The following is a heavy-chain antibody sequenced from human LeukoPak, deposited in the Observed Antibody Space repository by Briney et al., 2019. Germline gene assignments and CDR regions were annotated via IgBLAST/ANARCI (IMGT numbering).Heavy chain of an antibody. CDR2: INHSGST. Sequence: SETLSLTCAVYGGSFSDFYWSCIRQPPGKGLEWIGEINHSGSTNYNPSLKSRVTISVDTSKNQSSLKLSSVTAADTAVYYCARENCSGGSCYSIYYYYYMDVWGKGTTVTVSS. CDR3: ARENCSGGSCYSIYYYYYMDV. J-gene: IGHJ6*03. V-gene: IGHV4-34*01. D-gene: IGHD2-15*01. CDR1: GGSFSDFY.